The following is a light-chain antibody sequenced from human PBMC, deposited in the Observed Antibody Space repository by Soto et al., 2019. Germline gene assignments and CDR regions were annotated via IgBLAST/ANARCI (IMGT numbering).Light chain of an antibody. Sequence: QSALTQPASVSGSPGQSITISCTGTSSDVGAYSYVSWYQQHPGKAPKLILYEVSHRPSGFSYRFSGSKSGNTASLTISGLQAEDEADYYCSSYTGSRYVFGTGTKVTV. J-gene: IGLJ1*01. CDR1: SSDVGAYSY. V-gene: IGLV2-14*01. CDR3: SSYTGSRYV. CDR2: EVS.